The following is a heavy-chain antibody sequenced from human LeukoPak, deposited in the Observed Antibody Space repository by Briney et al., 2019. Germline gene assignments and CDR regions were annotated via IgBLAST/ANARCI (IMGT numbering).Heavy chain of an antibody. D-gene: IGHD6-13*01. CDR1: GGSISSSSYY. J-gene: IGHJ4*02. Sequence: SETLSLTCTVSGGSISSSSYYWGWIRQPPGKGLEWIGSIYYSGSTYYNPSLKSRVTISVDTSKNQFSLKLSSMTAADTAVYYCASRFGSSSSWYWGVLDYWGQGTLVTVSS. CDR3: ASRFGSSSSWYWGVLDY. V-gene: IGHV4-39*07. CDR2: IYYSGST.